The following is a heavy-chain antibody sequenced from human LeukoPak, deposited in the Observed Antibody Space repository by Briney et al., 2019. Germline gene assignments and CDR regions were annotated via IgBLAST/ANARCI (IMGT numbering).Heavy chain of an antibody. D-gene: IGHD2-15*01. CDR1: GFTFSRYG. CDR3: AKAPVTTCRGAFCYPFDY. Sequence: GGSLRLSCAASGFTFSRYGMSWVRQAPGKGLEWVSAISGSGGRTYYADSVKGRFTISRDSSKNTLFLQMNRLRPEDAAVYYCAKAPVTTCRGAFCYPFDYWGLGTLVTVSS. CDR2: ISGSGGRT. J-gene: IGHJ4*02. V-gene: IGHV3-23*01.